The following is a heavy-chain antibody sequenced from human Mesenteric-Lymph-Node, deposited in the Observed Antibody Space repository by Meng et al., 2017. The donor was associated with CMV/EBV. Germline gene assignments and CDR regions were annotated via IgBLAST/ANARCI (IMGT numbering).Heavy chain of an antibody. Sequence: SGGYYWSCIRKHTGKGLEWIGYIYYSGSTYYNPSLKSRVTISVDTSKNQFSLKLSSVTAADTAVYYCARDHGSRYCSGGSCQGIDYWGQGTLVTVSS. D-gene: IGHD2-15*01. CDR3: ARDHGSRYCSGGSCQGIDY. CDR2: IYYSGST. J-gene: IGHJ4*02. V-gene: IGHV4-31*02. CDR1: SGGYY.